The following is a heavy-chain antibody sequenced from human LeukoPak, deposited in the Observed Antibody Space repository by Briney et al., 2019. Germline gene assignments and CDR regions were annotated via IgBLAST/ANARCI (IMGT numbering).Heavy chain of an antibody. CDR1: GFTFSSYS. D-gene: IGHD3-10*01. CDR2: ISSSSSTI. CDR3: AAGTIPTYGSGSYSYFDY. V-gene: IGHV3-48*01. J-gene: IGHJ4*02. Sequence: PGGSLRLSCAASGFTFSSYSMNWVCQAPGKGLEWVSYISSSSSTIYYADSVKGRFTISRDNAKNSLYLQMNSLRAEDTAVYYCAAGTIPTYGSGSYSYFDYWGQGTLVTVSS.